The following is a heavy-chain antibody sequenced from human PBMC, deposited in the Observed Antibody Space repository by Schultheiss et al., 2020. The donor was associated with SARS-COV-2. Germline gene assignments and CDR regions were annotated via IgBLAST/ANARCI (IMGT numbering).Heavy chain of an antibody. CDR3: ARRGSGDYSPLDY. J-gene: IGHJ4*02. D-gene: IGHD1-26*01. Sequence: GESLKISCKGSGYSFTSYWIAWLRQMPGKGLEWMGIIYPGDSDTKYSPSFEGRVTISADKSISTAYLQWSSLKPSDTATYYCARRGSGDYSPLDYWGQGTPVTVSS. V-gene: IGHV5-51*01. CDR1: GYSFTSYW. CDR2: IYPGDSDT.